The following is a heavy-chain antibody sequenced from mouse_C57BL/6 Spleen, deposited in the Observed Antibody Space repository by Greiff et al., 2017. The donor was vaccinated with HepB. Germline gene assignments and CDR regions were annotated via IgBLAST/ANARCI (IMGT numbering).Heavy chain of an antibody. CDR3: AREIITTVVAFDY. D-gene: IGHD1-1*01. CDR1: GYSFTGYF. Sequence: VQLKQSGPELVKPGDSVKISCKASGYSFTGYFMNWVMQSHGKSLEWIGRINPYNGDTFYNQKFKGKATLTVDKSSSTAHMELRSLTSEDSAVYYCAREIITTVVAFDYWGQGTTLTVSS. J-gene: IGHJ2*01. CDR2: INPYNGDT. V-gene: IGHV1-20*01.